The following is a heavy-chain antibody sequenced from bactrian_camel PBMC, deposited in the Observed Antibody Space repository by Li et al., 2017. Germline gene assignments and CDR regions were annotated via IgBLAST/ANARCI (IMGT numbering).Heavy chain of an antibody. J-gene: IGHJ4*01. CDR1: ENLYGNTCC. Sequence: HVQLVESGGGSVQTGESLRLSCLAAENLYGNTCCMGWFRQGPKNERERVAITYTGGGSEYYADSVKGRFSLSHAGRTLFLQMNSLKPEDTAMYYCAARGADTYYSDYDPCQGAYNFWGQGTQVTVS. D-gene: IGHD4*01. CDR3: AARGADTYYSDYDPCQGAYNF. V-gene: IGHV3S54*01. CDR2: TYTGGGSE.